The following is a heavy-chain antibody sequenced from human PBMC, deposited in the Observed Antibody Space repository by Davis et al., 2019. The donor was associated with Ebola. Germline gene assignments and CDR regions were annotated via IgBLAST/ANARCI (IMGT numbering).Heavy chain of an antibody. V-gene: IGHV3-7*01. D-gene: IGHD1-1*01. CDR1: GFTFSNYW. CDR2: IKQDGSAK. CDR3: TRHINWAFDY. Sequence: GESLKISCAASGFTFSNYWMTWVRQAPGKGLEWVANIKQDGSAKPYVGSVKGRFTISRDSTKNSLYLQMDSLRAEDTAVYYCTRHINWAFDYWGQGTLVTVSS. J-gene: IGHJ4*02.